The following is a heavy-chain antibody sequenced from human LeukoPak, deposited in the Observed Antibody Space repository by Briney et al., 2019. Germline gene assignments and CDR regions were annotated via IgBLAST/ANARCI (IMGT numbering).Heavy chain of an antibody. CDR2: ISPSGTTM. D-gene: IGHD2-2*03. V-gene: IGHV3-48*03. J-gene: IGHJ3*02. Sequence: GGSLRLSCAASGFNIHSHEMNWVRQAPGKGLEFISYISPSGTTMYYADSVKGRLTISRDNAKNSLYLQMNSLGAEDTAVYYCARGGYCTTALCYAMNAFDIWGQGTMVTVSS. CDR1: GFNIHSHE. CDR3: ARGGYCTTALCYAMNAFDI.